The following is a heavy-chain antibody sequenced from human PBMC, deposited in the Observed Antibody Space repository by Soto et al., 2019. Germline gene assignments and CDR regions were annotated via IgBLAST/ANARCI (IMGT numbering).Heavy chain of an antibody. CDR2: ITGSTGTT. CDR3: AKDTSSSPYYMDV. Sequence: EVQVLESGGASLQPGGPLRLSCAASGFTFSNFAMSWVRNAPGKGLEWVSEITGSTGTTYYADSVKGRFIISRDNSKNTVHLQMNSLRAEDTAVYYCAKDTSSSPYYMDVWGKGTTVTVSS. J-gene: IGHJ6*03. D-gene: IGHD2-2*01. V-gene: IGHV3-23*01. CDR1: GFTFSNFA.